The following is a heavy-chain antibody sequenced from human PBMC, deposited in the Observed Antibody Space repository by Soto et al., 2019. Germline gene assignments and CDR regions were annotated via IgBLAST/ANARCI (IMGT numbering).Heavy chain of an antibody. V-gene: IGHV3-74*01. CDR1: GFTFSSYW. CDR2: INGDGSST. Sequence: EVQLVESGGGLVQPGESLRLSCAASGFTFSSYWMHWVRQAPGKGLVWVSRINGDGSSTGYADSVKGRFTIYRDNAKNTLYLQMNSLRAEDTAVYSRARESDGANSLWGQGSLVTASS. J-gene: IGHJ4*02. D-gene: IGHD4-17*01. CDR3: ARESDGANSL.